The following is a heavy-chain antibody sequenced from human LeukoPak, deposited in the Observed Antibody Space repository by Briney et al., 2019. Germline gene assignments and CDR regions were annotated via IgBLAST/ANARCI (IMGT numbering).Heavy chain of an antibody. V-gene: IGHV3-48*01. Sequence: GGSLRLSCAASGFTFSSYSMNWVRQAPGKGLEWVSYISSSSSTIYYADSVKGRFIISRDNSKNTLSLQMNSLTADDTAVYYCVRGPRYYDDSGFHYGVFDIWGQGTVVTVSS. CDR2: ISSSSSTI. J-gene: IGHJ3*02. D-gene: IGHD3-22*01. CDR3: VRGPRYYDDSGFHYGVFDI. CDR1: GFTFSSYS.